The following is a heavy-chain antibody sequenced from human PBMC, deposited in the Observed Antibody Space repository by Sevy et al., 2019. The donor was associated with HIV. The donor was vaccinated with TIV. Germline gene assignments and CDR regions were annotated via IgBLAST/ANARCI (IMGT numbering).Heavy chain of an antibody. V-gene: IGHV1-18*01. J-gene: IGHJ4*02. CDR2: ISVYNGNT. CDR1: VYTFTSYG. D-gene: IGHD3-9*01. Sequence: ASVKVSCKASVYTFTSYGISWARQAPGQGLEWMGWISVYNGNTNYAQKLQARVTMTTDTSTSTAYMELRSLRSDDTAVYYCARAGYYSGFYDILTGLDYWGQGTLVTVSS. CDR3: ARAGYYSGFYDILTGLDY.